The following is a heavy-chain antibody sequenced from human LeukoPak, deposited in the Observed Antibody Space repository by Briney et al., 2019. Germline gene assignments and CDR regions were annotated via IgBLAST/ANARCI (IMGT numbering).Heavy chain of an antibody. CDR3: VRAKSYYDSSGYFYDY. Sequence: SETLSLTCTVSGGSISSYYWSWIRQPPGKGLEWIGYIYYSGSTNYNPSLKSRVTISVDTSKNQFSLKLSSVTAADTAVYYCVRAKSYYDSSGYFYDYWGQGTLVTVSS. V-gene: IGHV4-59*01. CDR1: GGSISSYY. J-gene: IGHJ4*02. CDR2: IYYSGST. D-gene: IGHD3-22*01.